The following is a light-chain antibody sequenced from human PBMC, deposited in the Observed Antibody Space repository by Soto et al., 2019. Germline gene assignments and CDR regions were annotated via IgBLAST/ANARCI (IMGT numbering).Light chain of an antibody. CDR2: GVS. Sequence: EIVLTQSPGTVSLSPGERATLSCRASQSVTSSYLAWYQQKPGQAPRLLIHGVSSRATGIPDRFSGSGAGTDFTLTISRLEPEDFAVYYCQRYGDSPLTFGGGTKVDIK. J-gene: IGKJ4*01. CDR3: QRYGDSPLT. V-gene: IGKV3-20*01. CDR1: QSVTSSY.